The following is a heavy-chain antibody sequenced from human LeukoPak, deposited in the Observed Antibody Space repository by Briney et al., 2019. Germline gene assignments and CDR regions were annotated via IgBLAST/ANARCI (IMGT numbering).Heavy chain of an antibody. D-gene: IGHD5-24*01. J-gene: IGHJ6*02. CDR3: ARLRDGYEARGMDV. V-gene: IGHV3-30*04. CDR2: ISYDGSNK. Sequence: GGSLRLSCAASGFTFSSYAMHWVRQAPGKGLEWVAVISYDGSNKYYADSVKGRFTISRDNSKNTLYLQMNSLRAEDTAVYYCARLRDGYEARGMDVWGQGTTVTVSS. CDR1: GFTFSSYA.